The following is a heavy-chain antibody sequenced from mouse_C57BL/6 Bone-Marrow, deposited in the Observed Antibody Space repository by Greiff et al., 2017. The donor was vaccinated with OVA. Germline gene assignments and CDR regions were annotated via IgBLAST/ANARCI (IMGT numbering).Heavy chain of an antibody. Sequence: EVHLVESGGGLVQSGRSLRLSCATSGFTFSDFYMEWVRQAPGKGLEWIAASRNKANDYTTEYSASVKGRFIVSRDTSQSILYLQMNALRAEDTAIYYCARALYYGSTDYAMDYWGQGTSVTVSS. J-gene: IGHJ4*01. CDR3: ARALYYGSTDYAMDY. CDR2: SRNKANDYTT. V-gene: IGHV7-1*01. CDR1: GFTFSDFY. D-gene: IGHD1-1*01.